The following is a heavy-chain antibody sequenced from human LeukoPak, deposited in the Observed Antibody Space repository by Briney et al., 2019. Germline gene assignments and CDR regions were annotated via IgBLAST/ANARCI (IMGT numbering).Heavy chain of an antibody. CDR2: IYYSGST. J-gene: IGHJ4*02. CDR3: ARGIRGGSSSLHFDY. V-gene: IGHV4-59*11. CDR1: GGSISSHY. Sequence: SETLSLTCTVSGGSISSHYWSWIRQPPGKGLEWIGYIYYSGSTNYNPSLKSRVTISVDTSKNQFSLKLSSVTAADTAVYYYARGIRGGSSSLHFDYWGQGTLVTVSS. D-gene: IGHD6-6*01.